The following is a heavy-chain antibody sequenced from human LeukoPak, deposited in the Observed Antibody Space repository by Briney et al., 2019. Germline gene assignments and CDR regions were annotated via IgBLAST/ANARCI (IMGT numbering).Heavy chain of an antibody. V-gene: IGHV1-3*01. CDR2: INAGNGDT. J-gene: IGHJ4*02. CDR1: GCTFTSYA. CDR3: ARDRGGTGDFDY. Sequence: GASVKVSCKASGCTFTSYAMHWVRRAPGQRLEWMGWINAGNGDTKYSQKFQGRVTIARDTSASTAYMELSSLRSEDTAVYYCARDRGGTGDFDYWGQETLVTVSS. D-gene: IGHD1-1*01.